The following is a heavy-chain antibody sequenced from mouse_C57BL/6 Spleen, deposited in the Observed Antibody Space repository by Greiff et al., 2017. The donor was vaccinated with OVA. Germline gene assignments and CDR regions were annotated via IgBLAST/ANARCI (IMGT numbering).Heavy chain of an antibody. D-gene: IGHD2-5*01. CDR1: GYAFSSYW. Sequence: QVQLKESGAELVKPGASVKLSCKASGYAFSSYWMNWVKQRPGKGLEWIGQIYPGDGDTNYNGKFKGKATLTADKSSSTAYMQLSSLTSEDSAVYFCAREGYSNYPWFAYWGQGTLVTVSA. CDR2: IYPGDGDT. CDR3: AREGYSNYPWFAY. J-gene: IGHJ3*01. V-gene: IGHV1-80*01.